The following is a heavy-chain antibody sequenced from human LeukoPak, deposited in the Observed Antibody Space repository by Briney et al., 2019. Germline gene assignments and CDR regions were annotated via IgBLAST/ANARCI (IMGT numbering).Heavy chain of an antibody. CDR3: ARLTSSSSGSSFDY. CDR1: GGSISNYY. D-gene: IGHD6-13*01. Sequence: SETLSLTCTVSGGSISNYYWSWLRQPPGKGLEWIGYIYYSGSTYYNPSLKSRVTISVDTSKNQFSLKLSSVTAADTAVYYCARLTSSSSGSSFDYWGQGTLVTVAS. J-gene: IGHJ4*02. V-gene: IGHV4-59*08. CDR2: IYYSGST.